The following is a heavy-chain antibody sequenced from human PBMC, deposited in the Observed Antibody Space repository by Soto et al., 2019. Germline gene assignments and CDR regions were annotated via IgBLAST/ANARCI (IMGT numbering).Heavy chain of an antibody. D-gene: IGHD2-15*01. Sequence: QVQLVESGGGVVQPGRSLRLSCAASGFTFSSYGMHWVRQAPGKGLEWVAVISYDGSNKYYADSVKGRFTISRDNSKNTLYLQMNSLRAEDTAVYYCAKALLSSLLGAFDIWGQGTMVTVSS. CDR2: ISYDGSNK. CDR1: GFTFSSYG. CDR3: AKALLSSLLGAFDI. V-gene: IGHV3-30*18. J-gene: IGHJ3*02.